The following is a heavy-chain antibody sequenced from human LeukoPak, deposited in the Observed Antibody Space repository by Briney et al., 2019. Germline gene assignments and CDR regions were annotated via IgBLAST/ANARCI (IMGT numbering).Heavy chain of an antibody. CDR2: ISYDGSNK. Sequence: GRSLRLSCAASGFTFSSYGMHWVRQAPGKGLEWVAVISYDGSNKYYADSVKGRFTISRDNSKNTLYLQMNSLRAEDTAVYYCARDQVAASSPLYYYYYMDVWGKGTTVTVSS. D-gene: IGHD6-25*01. V-gene: IGHV3-30*05. J-gene: IGHJ6*03. CDR1: GFTFSSYG. CDR3: ARDQVAASSPLYYYYYMDV.